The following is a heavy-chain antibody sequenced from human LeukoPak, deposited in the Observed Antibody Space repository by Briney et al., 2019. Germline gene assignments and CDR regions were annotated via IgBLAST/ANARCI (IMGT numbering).Heavy chain of an antibody. CDR2: VYHGGST. Sequence: SETLSLTCSVSGGSSSSSNYYWGWIRQASGSGLEWIGSVYHGGSTYDNPSLKSRVAISLDTSKNQSSLKVTSVTAADTAVYYCTRENSIAAGAIGGQEPRVTV. J-gene: IGHJ4*02. V-gene: IGHV4-39*07. CDR1: GGSSSSSNYY. D-gene: IGHD6-13*01. CDR3: TRENSIAAGAI.